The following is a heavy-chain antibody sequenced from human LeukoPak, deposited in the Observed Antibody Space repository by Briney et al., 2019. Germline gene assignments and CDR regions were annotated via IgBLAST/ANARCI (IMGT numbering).Heavy chain of an antibody. Sequence: PSETLSLTCAVYGGSFSGYYWSWIRQPPGKGLEWIGEINHSGSTNYNPSLKSRVTISVDTSKNQFSLKLSSVTAADTAVYYCARGDLVVVPAANNWFDPWGQGTLVTVSS. J-gene: IGHJ5*02. D-gene: IGHD2-2*01. CDR1: GGSFSGYY. V-gene: IGHV4-34*01. CDR2: INHSGST. CDR3: ARGDLVVVPAANNWFDP.